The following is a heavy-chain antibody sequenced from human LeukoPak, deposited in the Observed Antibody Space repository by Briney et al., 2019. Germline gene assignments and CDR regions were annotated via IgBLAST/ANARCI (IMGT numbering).Heavy chain of an antibody. V-gene: IGHV5-51*01. D-gene: IGHD5-24*01. CDR2: IYPGDSDT. Sequence: GESLKISFKGSGYPFTSYWIGWVRPMPGKGLEWMGIIYPGDSDTRYSPSFQGQVTISADKSISTAYLQWSSLEASDTSMYYCARLKDDYIIDSWGQGTLVTVSS. CDR1: GYPFTSYW. J-gene: IGHJ5*01. CDR3: ARLKDDYIIDS.